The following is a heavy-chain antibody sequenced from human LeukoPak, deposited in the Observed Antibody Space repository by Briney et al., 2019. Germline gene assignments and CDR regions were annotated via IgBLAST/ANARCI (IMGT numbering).Heavy chain of an antibody. CDR1: GGSISSGDYY. D-gene: IGHD6-19*01. CDR2: IYYSGST. Sequence: PSQTLSLTCTVSGGSISSGDYYWSWIRQPPGKGLEYIGYIYYSGSTYYNPSLKSRITISVDTSKNQFSLKLSSVTAADTAVYYCARVAKYSSGWYNYWGQGTLVTVSS. CDR3: ARVAKYSSGWYNY. V-gene: IGHV4-30-4*01. J-gene: IGHJ4*02.